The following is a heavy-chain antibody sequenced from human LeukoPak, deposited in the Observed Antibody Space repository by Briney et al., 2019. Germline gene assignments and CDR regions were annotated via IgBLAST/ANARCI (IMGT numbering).Heavy chain of an antibody. CDR1: GDSVSSNSAA. D-gene: IGHD3-9*01. V-gene: IGHV6-1*01. J-gene: IGHJ4*02. Sequence: SQTLSHTCAISGDSVSSNSAAWNWIRQSPSRGLEWLGRTYYRSKWYNDYAVSVKSRITINPDTSKNQFSLQLNSVTPEDTAVYYCARMDYDILTGYPYFDYWGQGTLVTVSS. CDR3: ARMDYDILTGYPYFDY. CDR2: TYYRSKWYN.